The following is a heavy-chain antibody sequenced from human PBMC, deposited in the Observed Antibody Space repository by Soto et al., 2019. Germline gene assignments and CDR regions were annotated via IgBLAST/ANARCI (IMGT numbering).Heavy chain of an antibody. V-gene: IGHV1-18*01. CDR1: GYTXINYG. J-gene: IGHJ5*02. CDR3: ARHQFAT. Sequence: ASVKVXCKASGYTXINYGINWVRQAPGQGLEWMGWISAYNGNTKYAQKLQGRVTMTTDTSTSTAYMELRCLRFDDTAVYYCARHQFATWGQGTLVTVSS. CDR2: ISAYNGNT.